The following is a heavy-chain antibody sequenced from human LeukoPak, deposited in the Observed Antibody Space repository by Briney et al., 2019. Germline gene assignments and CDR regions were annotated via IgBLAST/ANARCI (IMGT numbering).Heavy chain of an antibody. CDR3: AREAYYYDSGRSHDAFDI. J-gene: IGHJ3*02. Sequence: PGGSLRLSCAASGFTFGIHWMHWVRQAPGKGLVWVSRINYDGGSTSYADSVKGRFTISRDNAKNTLYLQMTSLRVEDTAVYFCAREAYYYDSGRSHDAFDIWGQGTMVTVSS. CDR1: GFTFGIHW. V-gene: IGHV3-74*01. CDR2: INYDGGST. D-gene: IGHD3-22*01.